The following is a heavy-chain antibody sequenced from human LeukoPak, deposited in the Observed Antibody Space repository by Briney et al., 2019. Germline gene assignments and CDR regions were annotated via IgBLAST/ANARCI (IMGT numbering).Heavy chain of an antibody. D-gene: IGHD5-18*01. CDR3: ARGRMDTATLYYFDY. J-gene: IGHJ4*02. CDR2: IYHSGST. V-gene: IGHV4-30-2*01. Sequence: PSETLSLTCAVSGGSISSGGYSWSWIRQPPGKGLEWIGYIYHSGSTYYNPSLKSRVTISVDTSKNQFSLKLSSVTAADTAVYYCARGRMDTATLYYFDYWGQGTLVTVSS. CDR1: GGSISSGGYS.